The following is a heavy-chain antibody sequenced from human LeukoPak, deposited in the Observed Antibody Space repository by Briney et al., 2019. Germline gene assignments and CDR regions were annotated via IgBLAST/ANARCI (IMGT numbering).Heavy chain of an antibody. Sequence: GGSLRLSCAASGFTFSGYIMNWVRQAPGKGLECVSFIGTSGNTIYYADSVKGRFTVSRDNAKNSLYLQMNSLRAEDTAVYYCARDQWLDYWGRGTLVTVSS. CDR3: ARDQWLDY. J-gene: IGHJ4*02. CDR1: GFTFSGYI. V-gene: IGHV3-48*01. CDR2: IGTSGNTI. D-gene: IGHD6-19*01.